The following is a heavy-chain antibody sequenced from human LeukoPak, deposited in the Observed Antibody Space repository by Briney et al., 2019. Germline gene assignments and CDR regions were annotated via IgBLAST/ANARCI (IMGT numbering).Heavy chain of an antibody. CDR2: IIPIFGTA. D-gene: IGHD3-22*01. CDR1: GGTFSSYA. J-gene: IGHJ4*02. Sequence: GASVKVSCKASGGTFSSYAISWVRQAPGQGLEWMGGIIPIFGTANYAQKFQGRVTITADESTSTAYTELSSLRSEDTAVYYCARGYYDSSGYYDYFDYWGQGTLVTVSS. V-gene: IGHV1-69*13. CDR3: ARGYYDSSGYYDYFDY.